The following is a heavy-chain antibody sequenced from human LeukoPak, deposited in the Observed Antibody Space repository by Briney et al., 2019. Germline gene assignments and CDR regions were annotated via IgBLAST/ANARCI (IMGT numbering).Heavy chain of an antibody. Sequence: SETLSLTCTVSGGSISSYYWSWIRQPAGKGLEWIGRIYTSGSTNYNPSLKSRVTMSVDTSKNQLSLKLSSVTAADTAVYYCARGLMVRGVISYYYYYYMDVWGKGTTVTISS. V-gene: IGHV4-4*07. J-gene: IGHJ6*03. CDR2: IYTSGST. CDR3: ARGLMVRGVISYYYYYYMDV. D-gene: IGHD3-10*01. CDR1: GGSISSYY.